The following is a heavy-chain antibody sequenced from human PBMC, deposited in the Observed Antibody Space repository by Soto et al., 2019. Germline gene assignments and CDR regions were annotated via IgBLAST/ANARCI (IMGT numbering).Heavy chain of an antibody. CDR2: IYSGGRT. D-gene: IGHD2-8*01. J-gene: IGHJ4*02. Sequence: GGSLRLSCAASGFIVSSNYMSWVRQAPGKGLEWVSVIYSGGRTYYADSVKGRFTISRDNSKNTLYLQMNSLRAEDTAVYYCARGPPALNYWGQGTLVTVSS. CDR1: GFIVSSNY. V-gene: IGHV3-53*01. CDR3: ARGPPALNY.